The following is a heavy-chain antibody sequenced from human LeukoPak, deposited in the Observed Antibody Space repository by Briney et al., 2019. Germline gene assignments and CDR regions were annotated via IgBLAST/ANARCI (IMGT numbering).Heavy chain of an antibody. Sequence: SQILSLTCAVSGGSISSGGYSWSWIRQPPGKGLEWIGYIYHSGSTYYNPSLKSRVTISVDRSKNQFSLKLSSVTAADTAVYYCARGQNYYDSSGYPMNWFDPWGQGTLVTVSS. D-gene: IGHD3-22*01. CDR3: ARGQNYYDSSGYPMNWFDP. J-gene: IGHJ5*02. CDR1: GGSISSGGYS. CDR2: IYHSGST. V-gene: IGHV4-30-2*01.